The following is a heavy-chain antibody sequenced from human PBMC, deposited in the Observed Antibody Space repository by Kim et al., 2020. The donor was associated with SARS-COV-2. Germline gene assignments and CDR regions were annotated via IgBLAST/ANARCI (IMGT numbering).Heavy chain of an antibody. D-gene: IGHD1-26*01. J-gene: IGHJ4*02. CDR3: AGDMVGTSTVY. Sequence: ASVKVSCKTSGYSFTDYYIHWVRQAPGKGLEWIGWLIPNNGGTNYAQKFQGRVTMTRDTSFSTAFLELGRLTSDDTAVYYCAGDMVGTSTVYWGQGTLVTVST. CDR1: GYSFTDYY. V-gene: IGHV1-2*02. CDR2: LIPNNGGT.